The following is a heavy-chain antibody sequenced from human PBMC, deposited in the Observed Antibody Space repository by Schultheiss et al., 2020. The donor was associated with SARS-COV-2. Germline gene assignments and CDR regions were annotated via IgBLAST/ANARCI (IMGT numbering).Heavy chain of an antibody. V-gene: IGHV3-33*01. CDR3: TRRRWLQLDYYYYYMDV. CDR2: IWYDGSNK. D-gene: IGHD5-24*01. J-gene: IGHJ6*03. Sequence: GESLKISCAASGFTFSSYGMHWVRQAPGKGLEWVAVIWYDGSNKYYADSVEGRFSISRDNSKNTLYLQMNNLRAEDTAVYYCTRRRWLQLDYYYYYMDVWGKGTTVTVSS. CDR1: GFTFSSYG.